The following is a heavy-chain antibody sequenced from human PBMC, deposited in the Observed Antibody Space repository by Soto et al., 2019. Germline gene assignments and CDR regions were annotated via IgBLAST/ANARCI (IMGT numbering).Heavy chain of an antibody. V-gene: IGHV3-23*01. CDR2: ISGSGGTT. CDR1: GFSFRSYA. CDR3: TKWGGASCYALTPYNYYYMDA. Sequence: EVQLLESGGSLVQPGGSLRLSCAASGFSFRSYAMSWVLQDPGKGLEWVSGISGSGGTTHHADSVKGRFTISRDNSNNTLYLQMNSLRAEYTDVYYCTKWGGASCYALTPYNYYYMDACGKVTTVSVSS. J-gene: IGHJ6*03. D-gene: IGHD2-2*01.